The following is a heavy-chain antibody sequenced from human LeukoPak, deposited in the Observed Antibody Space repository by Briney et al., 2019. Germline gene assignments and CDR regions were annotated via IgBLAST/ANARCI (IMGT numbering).Heavy chain of an antibody. V-gene: IGHV3-7*01. Sequence: PGRSLRLSCAASGFTFSNYWMSCVRQAPGKGRKWVANIKQDGSEQYYVDSVKGRFTISRDNAKNSLYLQMNSLRAEDTAVFYCARDDTVTTRVGFIDWGQGTLVTVSS. CDR1: GFTFSNYW. J-gene: IGHJ4*02. CDR3: ARDDTVTTRVGFID. CDR2: IKQDGSEQ. D-gene: IGHD4-17*01.